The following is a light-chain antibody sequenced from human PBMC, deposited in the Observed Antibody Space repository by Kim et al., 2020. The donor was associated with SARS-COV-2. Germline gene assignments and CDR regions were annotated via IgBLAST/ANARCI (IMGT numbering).Light chain of an antibody. Sequence: DIQMSQSPSSLSASVGDRVTITCQASQDIRNSLNWYQQKPGKAPKVLIYDTYNLQTGVPSRFSGGRSDTDFTFTINSLQPEDIATYYCQQYDNLPLTFSGGTKVDIK. CDR2: DTY. CDR1: QDIRNS. CDR3: QQYDNLPLT. V-gene: IGKV1-33*01. J-gene: IGKJ4*01.